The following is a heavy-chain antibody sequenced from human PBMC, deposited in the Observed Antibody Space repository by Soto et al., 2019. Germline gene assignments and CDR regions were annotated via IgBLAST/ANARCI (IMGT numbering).Heavy chain of an antibody. CDR2: MYNTGST. Sequence: SETLSLTCTSSGRSISGYYWSWIRQPPGKGLEWIGYMYNTGSTVYNPSFKSRVTISVDRSKNQFSLKLNSVTAADTAVYYCARDLWGYCGTDCYPLDVWGQGTTVT. V-gene: IGHV4-59*01. D-gene: IGHD2-21*02. J-gene: IGHJ6*01. CDR1: GRSISGYY. CDR3: ARDLWGYCGTDCYPLDV.